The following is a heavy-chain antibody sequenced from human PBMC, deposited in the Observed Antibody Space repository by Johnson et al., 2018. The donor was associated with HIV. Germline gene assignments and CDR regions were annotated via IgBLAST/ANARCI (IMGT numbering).Heavy chain of an antibody. CDR3: MSRRGSPGARDAFDI. J-gene: IGHJ3*02. CDR1: GFTFSSHS. Sequence: QVQLVESGGGVVQPGRSLRLSCAASGFTFSSHSMYWVRQAPGKGLEWVAVISYDGSNKYYADSVKGRFTISRDNSKNTLYLQMNSLRAEDTAVYYCMSRRGSPGARDAFDIWGQGTMVTVSS. D-gene: IGHD5-24*01. V-gene: IGHV3-30*04. CDR2: ISYDGSNK.